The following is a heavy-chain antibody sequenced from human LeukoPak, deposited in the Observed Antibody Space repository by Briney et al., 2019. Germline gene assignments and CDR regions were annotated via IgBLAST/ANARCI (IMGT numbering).Heavy chain of an antibody. CDR1: SGSISSYY. CDR2: MYSSGST. D-gene: IGHD3-10*01. Sequence: PSETLSLTCTVSSGSISSYYWSWIRQPVGKGLEWIGRMYSSGSTNYNPSLKSRVTMSVDTSKNQFSLKLSSVTAADTAVYYCARDYNSLDYWGQGTLVTVSS. CDR3: ARDYNSLDY. J-gene: IGHJ4*02. V-gene: IGHV4-4*07.